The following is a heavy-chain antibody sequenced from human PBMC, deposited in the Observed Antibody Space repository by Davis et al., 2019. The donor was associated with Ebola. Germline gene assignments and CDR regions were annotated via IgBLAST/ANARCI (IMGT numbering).Heavy chain of an antibody. CDR3: ARGIAVHHIFDY. D-gene: IGHD6-19*01. CDR2: ISTYNGNT. J-gene: IGHJ4*02. V-gene: IGHV1-18*04. CDR1: GYTFTGYY. Sequence: AASVKVSCRASGYTFTGYYMHWVRQAPGQGLEWMGWISTYNGNTNYAQKLQGRVTMTTDTSTSTAYMELRSLRSDDTAVYYCARGIAVHHIFDYWGQGTLVTVSS.